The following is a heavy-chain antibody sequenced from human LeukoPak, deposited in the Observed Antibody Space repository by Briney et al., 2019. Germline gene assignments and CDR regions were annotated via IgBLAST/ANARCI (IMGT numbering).Heavy chain of an antibody. CDR2: IYTSGST. V-gene: IGHV4-4*07. CDR3: ARDFPIGGSYYRYYYYMDV. J-gene: IGHJ6*03. D-gene: IGHD1-26*01. Sequence: PSETLSLTCTVSGGSTSSYYWSWIRQPAGKGLEWIGRIYTSGSTNYNPSLKSRVTMSVDTSKNQFSLKLSSVTAADTAVYYCARDFPIGGSYYRYYYYMDVWGKGTTVTISS. CDR1: GGSTSSYY.